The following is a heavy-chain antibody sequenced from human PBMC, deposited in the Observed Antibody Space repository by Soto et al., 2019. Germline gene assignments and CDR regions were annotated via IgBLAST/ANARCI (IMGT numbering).Heavy chain of an antibody. CDR3: ARDLGYSSSSGGWYYYGMDV. J-gene: IGHJ6*02. D-gene: IGHD6-13*01. Sequence: SETLSLTCTVSGGSISSYYWSWIRQPPGKGLEWIGYIYYSGSTNYNPSLKSRVTISVDTSKNQFSLKLSSVTAADTAVYYCARDLGYSSSSGGWYYYGMDVWGQGTTVTVSS. V-gene: IGHV4-59*01. CDR1: GGSISSYY. CDR2: IYYSGST.